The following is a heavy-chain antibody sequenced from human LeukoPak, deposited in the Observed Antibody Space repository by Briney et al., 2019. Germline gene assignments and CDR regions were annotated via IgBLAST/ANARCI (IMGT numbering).Heavy chain of an antibody. Sequence: GGSLRLSCAASGFTFSTYSMNWVRQAPGKGLEWISFIDGSTRTIFYADSVKGRFSISRDNAKNSLFLQMNSLRAEDTAVYYCAKDLAQPPPFGGPKNYLDYWGREPWSPSPQ. V-gene: IGHV3-48*04. CDR1: GFTFSTYS. D-gene: IGHD3-16*01. CDR2: IDGSTRTI. CDR3: AKDLAQPPPFGGPKNYLDY. J-gene: IGHJ4*02.